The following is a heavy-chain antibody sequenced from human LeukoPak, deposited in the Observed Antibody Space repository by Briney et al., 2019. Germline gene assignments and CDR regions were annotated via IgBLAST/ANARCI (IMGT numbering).Heavy chain of an antibody. V-gene: IGHV3-74*01. Sequence: QSGGSLRLSCAASGFTFSSFWMYWVRQAPGKGLVWVSRINSDGGSTTYADSVKGRFTISRDNAKNTVYLQMNSLRAEDTAVYYCARRRERGASDAFAFWGQGTTVTV. CDR3: ARRRERGASDAFAF. CDR1: GFTFSSFW. D-gene: IGHD3-16*01. CDR2: INSDGGST. J-gene: IGHJ3*01.